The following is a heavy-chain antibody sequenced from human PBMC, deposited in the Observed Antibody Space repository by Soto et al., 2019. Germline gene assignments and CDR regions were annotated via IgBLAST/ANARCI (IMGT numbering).Heavy chain of an antibody. CDR3: ARALGVYCGGDCALDY. D-gene: IGHD2-21*02. J-gene: IGHJ4*02. CDR1: GFTFSSYG. V-gene: IGHV3-33*01. Sequence: QVPLVESGGGVVQPGRSLRLSCAASGFTFSSYGMHWVRQAPGKGLEWVAVIWYDGSNKYYADSVKGRFTISRDNSNNTLYLQMNSLRAEDTAVYYCARALGVYCGGDCALDYWGQGTLVTVSS. CDR2: IWYDGSNK.